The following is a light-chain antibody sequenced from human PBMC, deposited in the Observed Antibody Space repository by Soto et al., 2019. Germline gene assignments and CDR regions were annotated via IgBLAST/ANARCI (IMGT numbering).Light chain of an antibody. CDR2: GAS. Sequence: IVMTQSPATLSVSPWERATLSCRASQSVSSNLAWYQQKPGQAPRLPIYGASTRATGIPARFSGSGSGTEFTLTISSLQSEDFAVYYCQQYNNWPRTFGQGTKVDIK. J-gene: IGKJ1*01. CDR1: QSVSSN. V-gene: IGKV3-15*01. CDR3: QQYNNWPRT.